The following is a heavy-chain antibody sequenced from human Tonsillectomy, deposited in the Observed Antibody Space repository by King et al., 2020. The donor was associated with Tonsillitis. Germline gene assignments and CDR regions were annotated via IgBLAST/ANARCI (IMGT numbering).Heavy chain of an antibody. CDR1: GFTFDDYA. V-gene: IGHV3-43D*03. CDR2: ISRDGGST. Sequence: EVQLVESGGVVVQPGGSLRLSCAASGFTFDDYAMHWVRQAPGKGLEWVSLISRDGGSTYYADSVQGRFTISRDNSKNSLYLQMNSLRAEDTALYYCAKVIAPPCGIPQTHSSGWYRWDYYYYGMDFWGQGTTVTVSS. CDR3: AKVIAPPCGIPQTHSSGWYRWDYYYYGMDF. D-gene: IGHD6-19*01. J-gene: IGHJ6*02.